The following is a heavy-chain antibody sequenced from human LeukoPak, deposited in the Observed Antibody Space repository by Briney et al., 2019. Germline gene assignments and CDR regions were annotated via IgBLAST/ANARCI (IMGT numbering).Heavy chain of an antibody. V-gene: IGHV1-18*01. J-gene: IGHJ4*02. D-gene: IGHD3-3*01. CDR3: ARVEITIFGVVIDY. CDR2: ISAYNGNT. Sequence: GASVKVSCKASGYTFTSYGISWVRQAPGQGLEWMGWISAYNGNTNYAQKLQGRVTITTDTSTSTAYMELRSLRSDDTAVYYCARVEITIFGVVIDYWGQGTLVTVSS. CDR1: GYTFTSYG.